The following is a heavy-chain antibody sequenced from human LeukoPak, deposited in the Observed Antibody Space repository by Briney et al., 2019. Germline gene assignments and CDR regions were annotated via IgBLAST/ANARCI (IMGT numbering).Heavy chain of an antibody. V-gene: IGHV4-59*12. D-gene: IGHD4-11*01. CDR1: GGSISSYY. CDR2: IYYSGSA. CDR3: ARESSTETFDY. Sequence: PSETLSLTCTVSGGSISSYYWSWIRQPPGKGLEWIGYIYYSGSANYNPSLRSRVTISVDTSKNQFSLKLSSVTAADTAVYYCARESSTETFDYWGQGTLVTVSS. J-gene: IGHJ4*02.